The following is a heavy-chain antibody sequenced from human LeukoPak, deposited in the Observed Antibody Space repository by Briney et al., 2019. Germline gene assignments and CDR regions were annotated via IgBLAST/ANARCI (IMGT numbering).Heavy chain of an antibody. CDR1: GGSISSSSYY. Sequence: SETLSLTCTVSGGSISSSSYYWGWIRQPPGKGLEWIGSIYYSGSTYYNPSLRSRVTISVDTSQNQFSLKLNSVTAADTAMYYCAREDPRDMVRGVPDWGQGTLVTVSS. CDR3: AREDPRDMVRGVPD. CDR2: IYYSGST. D-gene: IGHD3-10*01. J-gene: IGHJ4*02. V-gene: IGHV4-39*07.